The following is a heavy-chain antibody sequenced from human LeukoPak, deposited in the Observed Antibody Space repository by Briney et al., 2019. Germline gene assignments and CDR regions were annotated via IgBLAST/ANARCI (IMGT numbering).Heavy chain of an antibody. V-gene: IGHV3-21*01. CDR1: GFTFSSYS. J-gene: IGHJ4*02. Sequence: GGSLRLSCAASGFTFSSYSMNWVRQAPGKGLEWVSSISSSSSYIYYADSVKGRFTISRDNAKNSLYLQMNSLRAEDTAVYYCARLLSGGSCYLPLNDCTDYWGQGTLVTVSS. CDR2: ISSSSSYI. CDR3: ARLLSGGSCYLPLNDCTDY. D-gene: IGHD2-15*01.